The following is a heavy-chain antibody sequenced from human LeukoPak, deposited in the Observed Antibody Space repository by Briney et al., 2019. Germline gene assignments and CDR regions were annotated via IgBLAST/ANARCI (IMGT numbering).Heavy chain of an antibody. Sequence: NPSETLSLTCSVSSGSISSGEYSWGRVRQPPGKGLEGIGGMCYRDSGRAYYNPFLESSVSIYVQASKNQFSLKLSSVTGADTALYYCVRHESFYYYYTDVWGKGTTVTVSS. CDR2: MCYRDSGRA. CDR3: VRHESFYYYYTDV. CDR1: SGSISSGEYS. J-gene: IGHJ6*03. V-gene: IGHV4-39*01.